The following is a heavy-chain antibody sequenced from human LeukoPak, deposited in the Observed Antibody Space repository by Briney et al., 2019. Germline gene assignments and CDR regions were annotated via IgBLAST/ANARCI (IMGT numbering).Heavy chain of an antibody. J-gene: IGHJ6*03. D-gene: IGHD5-18*01. CDR3: AIPHSYGYRHYYYYMDV. CDR2: IIPIFGTA. Sequence: GASVKVSCKASGGTFSSYAISWVRQAPGQGLEWMGGIIPIFGTANYAQKFQGRVTITTDESTSTAYMELSSLRSEDTAVYYCAIPHSYGYRHYYYYMDVWGKGTTVTVSS. CDR1: GGTFSSYA. V-gene: IGHV1-69*05.